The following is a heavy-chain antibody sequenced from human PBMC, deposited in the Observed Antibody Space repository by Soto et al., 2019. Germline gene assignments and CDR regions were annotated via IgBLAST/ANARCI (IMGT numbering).Heavy chain of an antibody. CDR2: ISYDGSNK. V-gene: IGHV3-30*18. D-gene: IGHD2-2*01. CDR3: AKGPAIVLVPAAMNSYYGMDV. CDR1: GFTFSSYG. J-gene: IGHJ6*02. Sequence: GGSLRLSCAASGFTFSSYGMHWVRQAPGKGLEWVAVISYDGSNKYYADSVKGRFTISRDNSKNTLYLQMNSLRAEDTAVYYCAKGPAIVLVPAAMNSYYGMDVWGQATTVTVSS.